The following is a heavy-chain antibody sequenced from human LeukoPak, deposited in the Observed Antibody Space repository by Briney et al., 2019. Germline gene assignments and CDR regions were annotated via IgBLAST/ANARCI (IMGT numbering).Heavy chain of an antibody. D-gene: IGHD1-26*01. J-gene: IGHJ4*02. V-gene: IGHV3-72*01. CDR3: ARGTVLVGATRFFDS. Sequence: GGSLRLSCAASGFTFSDHYMDWVRQAPGKGLEWVGRARDRAHGYTTEYAASVKGRFTVSRDDSKNSLYLQMNSLKTEDTAVYYCARGTVLVGATRFFDSWGQGTLVTVSS. CDR1: GFTFSDHY. CDR2: ARDRAHGYTT.